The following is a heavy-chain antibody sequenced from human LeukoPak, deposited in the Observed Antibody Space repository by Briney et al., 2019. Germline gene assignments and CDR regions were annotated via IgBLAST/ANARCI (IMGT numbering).Heavy chain of an antibody. J-gene: IGHJ5*02. D-gene: IGHD6-19*01. CDR1: GGSISSYY. V-gene: IGHV4-4*07. CDR2: IYTSGST. CDR3: ARANGIAVADSSWFDP. Sequence: SETLSLTCTVSGGSISSYYWSWIRQPAGKGLEWIGRIYTSGSTNYNPSLKSRVTMSVDTSKNQFSLKLSSVTAADTAVYYCARANGIAVADSSWFDPWGQGTLVTVSS.